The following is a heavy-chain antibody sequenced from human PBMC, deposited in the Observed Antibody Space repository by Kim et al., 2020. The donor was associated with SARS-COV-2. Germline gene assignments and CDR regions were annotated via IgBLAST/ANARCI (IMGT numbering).Heavy chain of an antibody. Sequence: KGRFTISRDVSKNTAYLQMNSLKTEDTAVYYCTRRGDFWSGYYMGYGMDVWGQGTTVTVSS. V-gene: IGHV3-73*01. CDR3: TRRGDFWSGYYMGYGMDV. D-gene: IGHD3-3*01. J-gene: IGHJ6*02.